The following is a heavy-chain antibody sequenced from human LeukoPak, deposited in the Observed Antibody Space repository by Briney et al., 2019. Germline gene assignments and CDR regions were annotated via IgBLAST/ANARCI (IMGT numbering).Heavy chain of an antibody. V-gene: IGHV3-30*03. D-gene: IGHD5-12*01. J-gene: IGHJ3*02. CDR3: AREFSGYAFDI. CDR1: GFTFSSYG. Sequence: PAGGSLRLSCAASGFTFSSYGMHWVRQAPGKGLEWVAVISDDGTRKFYADSVQGRFTISRDNSKNTLFLQMNSLRAEDMAVYYCAREFSGYAFDIWGQGTMVTVSS. CDR2: ISDDGTRK.